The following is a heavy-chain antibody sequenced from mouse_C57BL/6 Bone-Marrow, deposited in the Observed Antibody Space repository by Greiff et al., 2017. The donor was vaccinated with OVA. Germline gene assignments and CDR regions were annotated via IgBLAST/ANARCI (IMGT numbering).Heavy chain of an antibody. V-gene: IGHV5-12*01. J-gene: IGHJ3*01. D-gene: IGHD2-4*01. CDR1: GFTFSDYY. CDR3: ARRGALRSWFAY. Sequence: DVHLVESGGGLVQPGGSLKLSCAASGFTFSDYYMYWVRQTPEKRLEWVAYISNGGGSTYYPDTVKGRFTISRDNAKNTLYLQMSRLKSEDTAMYYCARRGALRSWFAYWGQGTLVTVSA. CDR2: ISNGGGST.